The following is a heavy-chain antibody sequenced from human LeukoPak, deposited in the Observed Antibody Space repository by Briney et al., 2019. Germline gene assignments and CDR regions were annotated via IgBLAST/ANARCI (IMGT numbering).Heavy chain of an antibody. CDR2: IRSKAYGGTT. CDR3: TRDSGSYSVYWFDP. D-gene: IGHD1-26*01. CDR1: GFTFSDYY. Sequence: GGSLRLSCAASGFTFSDYYMSWIRQAPGKGLEWVGFIRSKAYGGTTEYAASVKGRFTISRDDSKSIAYLQMNSLKTEDTAVYYCTRDSGSYSVYWFDPWGQGTLVTVSS. V-gene: IGHV3-49*03. J-gene: IGHJ5*02.